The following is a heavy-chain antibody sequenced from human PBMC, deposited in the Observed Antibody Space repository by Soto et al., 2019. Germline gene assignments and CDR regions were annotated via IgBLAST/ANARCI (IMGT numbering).Heavy chain of an antibody. CDR1: GYSFPSYW. J-gene: IGHJ6*02. V-gene: IGHV5-51*01. D-gene: IGHD3-10*01. Sequence: PGESLKISCKGTGYSFPSYWIAWVRQMPGKGLEWMGIIYPGDSDTRYGPSFQGQVTISADKSISTAYLQWSTLKASDTAMYYCARPGGSGSYSKFDYYGMDVWGQGTTVTVSS. CDR2: IYPGDSDT. CDR3: ARPGGSGSYSKFDYYGMDV.